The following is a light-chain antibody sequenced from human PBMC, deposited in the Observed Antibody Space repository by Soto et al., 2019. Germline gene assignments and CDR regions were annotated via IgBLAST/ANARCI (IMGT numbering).Light chain of an antibody. CDR1: QTVNSNY. CDR3: QQYDRSPLIT. J-gene: IGKJ4*01. CDR2: GAS. Sequence: EIVLTQSPGTLSLSPGERATLSCRASQTVNSNYLAWYQQRAGQAPRLLIYGASTRAADIPDRFSGSGSGTDFTRTISRLEPEDFAVYYCQQYDRSPLITFGGGTKVEIK. V-gene: IGKV3-20*01.